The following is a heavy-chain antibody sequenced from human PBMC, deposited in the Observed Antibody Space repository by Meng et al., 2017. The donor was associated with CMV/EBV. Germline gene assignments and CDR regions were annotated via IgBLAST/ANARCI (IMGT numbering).Heavy chain of an antibody. CDR1: GGTVSSYA. CDR2: IIPIFGTA. J-gene: IGHJ2*01. CDR3: AREVDDYGDGWYFDL. Sequence: QGRLVQVGPEGKKPGSAVKASCQASGGTVSSYAISWERQAPGQGLEWMGGIIPIFGTANYAQKLQGRVTITADESTGTAYMELSSLRSEDTAVYYCAREVDDYGDGWYFDLWGRGTLVTVSS. V-gene: IGHV1-69*12. D-gene: IGHD4-17*01.